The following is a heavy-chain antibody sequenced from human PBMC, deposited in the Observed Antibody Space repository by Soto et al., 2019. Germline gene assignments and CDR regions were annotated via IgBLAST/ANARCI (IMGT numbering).Heavy chain of an antibody. CDR3: ARDIGGYYDSSSYAN. J-gene: IGHJ4*02. CDR1: GGSISPYY. Sequence: SETLSLTCTVSGGSISPYYWSWIRQPPGRGLEWIGYIYYSGSTNYNPSLKSRVTISVDTSKNQFSLKLSSVTAADTAVYYCARDIGGYYDSSSYANWGQGTLVTVSS. V-gene: IGHV4-59*01. CDR2: IYYSGST. D-gene: IGHD3-22*01.